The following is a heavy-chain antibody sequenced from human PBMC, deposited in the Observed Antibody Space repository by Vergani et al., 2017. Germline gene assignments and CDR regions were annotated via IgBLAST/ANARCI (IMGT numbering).Heavy chain of an antibody. J-gene: IGHJ4*02. Sequence: EVQLVESGGGLVKPGGSLRLSCAASGFTFSSYSMNWVRQAPGKGLEWVSSISSSSSSIYYADSVKGRFTISRDNAKNSLYLQMNSLSAEDTAVYYCASPASSGWYYFDYWGQGTLVTVSS. CDR2: ISSSSSSI. CDR3: ASPASSGWYYFDY. CDR1: GFTFSSYS. V-gene: IGHV3-21*01. D-gene: IGHD6-19*01.